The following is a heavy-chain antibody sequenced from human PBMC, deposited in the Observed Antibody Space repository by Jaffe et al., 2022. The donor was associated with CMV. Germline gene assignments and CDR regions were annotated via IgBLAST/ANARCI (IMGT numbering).Heavy chain of an antibody. CDR2: IYYSGST. J-gene: IGHJ5*02. Sequence: QVQLQESGPGLVKPSETLSLTCTVSGGSISSYYWSWIRQPPGKGLEWIGYIYYSGSTNYNPSLKSRVTISVDTSKNQFSLKLSSVTAADTAVYYCARVLSGSYANRFDPWGQGTLVTVSS. V-gene: IGHV4-59*01. CDR1: GGSISSYY. CDR3: ARVLSGSYANRFDP. D-gene: IGHD1-26*01.